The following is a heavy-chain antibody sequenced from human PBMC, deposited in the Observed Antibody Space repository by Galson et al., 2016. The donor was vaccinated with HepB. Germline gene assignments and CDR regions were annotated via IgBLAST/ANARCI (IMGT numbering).Heavy chain of an antibody. CDR2: ITGSGGWI. V-gene: IGHV3-23*01. Sequence: SLRLSCAASGFTFSSYAMSWVRQAPGKGLEWVSTITGSGGWIKYADSVKGRLIASRDNSKNTLYLQLNSLRAKDTAVYYCAKDGGDCSDATCYYRNSWGQGTLVTVSS. J-gene: IGHJ4*02. D-gene: IGHD2-15*01. CDR1: GFTFSSYA. CDR3: AKDGGDCSDATCYYRNS.